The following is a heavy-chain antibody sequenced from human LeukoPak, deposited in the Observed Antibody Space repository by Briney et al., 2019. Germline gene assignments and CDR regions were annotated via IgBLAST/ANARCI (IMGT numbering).Heavy chain of an antibody. D-gene: IGHD5-18*01. CDR3: ARQGGHSYGYLWFDP. V-gene: IGHV4-39*01. CDR1: GDSISSSIYY. Sequence: SETLSLTCTVSGDSISSSIYYWGWIRQPPGKGLEWITSFYYSGNTFYNPSLKSRVTISVDTSKNQFSLRLNSVTAADTAVYYCARQGGHSYGYLWFDPWGQGTLVTVSS. J-gene: IGHJ5*02. CDR2: FYYSGNT.